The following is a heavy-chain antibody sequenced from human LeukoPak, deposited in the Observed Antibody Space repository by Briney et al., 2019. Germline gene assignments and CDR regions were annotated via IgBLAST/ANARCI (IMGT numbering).Heavy chain of an antibody. J-gene: IGHJ4*02. D-gene: IGHD3-16*01. V-gene: IGHV3-23*01. CDR3: AKVDRLTRAPNVY. CDR1: GFTFSSSA. CDR2: VSGSGGST. Sequence: KPGGSLRLSCAASGFTFSSSAMTWVRQAPGKGLEWVSTVSGSGGSTYYADSVKGRFTISRDNSKNTLYLQMNSLRAEDTAVYYCAKVDRLTRAPNVYWGQGTLVTVSS.